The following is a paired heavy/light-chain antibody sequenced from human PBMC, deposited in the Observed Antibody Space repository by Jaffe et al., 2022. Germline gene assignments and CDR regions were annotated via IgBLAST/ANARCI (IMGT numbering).Heavy chain of an antibody. J-gene: IGHJ4*02. CDR2: MYHGGTT. Sequence: QVQLQESGPGLVKPSETLSLTCTVSGYSISSGYYWGWIRQPPGKGLEWIGSMYHGGTTYYNPSLKSRVTISVDTSNNQFSLKLSSVTAADTAVYYCARHAPAISILDYWGQGTLVTVSS. V-gene: IGHV4-38-2*02. D-gene: IGHD2-21*01. CDR1: GYSISSGYY. CDR3: ARHAPAISILDY.
Light chain of an antibody. CDR2: EVG. J-gene: IGLJ2*01. Sequence: QSALTQPASVSGSPGQSITISCTGSSSDVGGYKYVSWYQQYPGKAPKLIIYEVGNRPSGVSNRFSGSKSGNTASLTISGLQAEDEADYYCTSYTTGSTVVFGGGTKVTVL. V-gene: IGLV2-14*01. CDR3: TSYTTGSTVV. CDR1: SSDVGGYKY.